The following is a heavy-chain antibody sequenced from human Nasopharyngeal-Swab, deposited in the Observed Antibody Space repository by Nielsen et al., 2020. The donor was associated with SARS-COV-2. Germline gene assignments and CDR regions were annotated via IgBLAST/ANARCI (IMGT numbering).Heavy chain of an antibody. Sequence: ESLKISCAASGFTFSSHWMHWVRQAPGKGLVWVSSISEDGSITTYVDSVKGRITISRDNAKHTLILQMHSLRVDDTAIYYCASQLGHPDSWGQGTLVTVSS. CDR1: GFTFSSHW. CDR3: ASQLGHPDS. V-gene: IGHV3-74*01. D-gene: IGHD2-2*01. J-gene: IGHJ4*02. CDR2: ISEDGSIT.